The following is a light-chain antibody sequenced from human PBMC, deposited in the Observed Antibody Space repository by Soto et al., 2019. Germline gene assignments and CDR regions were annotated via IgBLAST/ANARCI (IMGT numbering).Light chain of an antibody. J-gene: IGLJ1*01. CDR3: SSYTSSSTYV. CDR1: SSDVGANNY. Sequence: SALAQPASVSVSPVQSITISGTGTSSDVGANNYVSWYQQHPGKAPKLMIYEVSNLLSGVSNRFSGSKSGNTASLTISGLQAEDEADYYCSSYTSSSTYVFGTGTKVTVL. V-gene: IGLV2-14*01. CDR2: EVS.